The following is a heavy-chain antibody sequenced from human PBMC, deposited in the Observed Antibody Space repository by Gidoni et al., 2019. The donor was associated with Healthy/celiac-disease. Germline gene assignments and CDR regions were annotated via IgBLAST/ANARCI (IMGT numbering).Heavy chain of an antibody. CDR3: AKVDYYDSSGPTDY. Sequence: EVQPLASGGGLVQPGGSLRLSCAASGFTFSSYAMSWVRQAPGKGMEWVSAISGGGGSTYYADSVKGRFTSSRDNSKNTLYLQMNSLRAEDTAVYYCAKVDYYDSSGPTDYWGQGTRVTVSS. CDR1: GFTFSSYA. J-gene: IGHJ4*02. CDR2: ISGGGGST. D-gene: IGHD3-22*01. V-gene: IGHV3-23*01.